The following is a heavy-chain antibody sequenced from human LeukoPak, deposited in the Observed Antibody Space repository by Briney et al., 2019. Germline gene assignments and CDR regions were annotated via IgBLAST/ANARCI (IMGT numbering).Heavy chain of an antibody. J-gene: IGHJ4*02. CDR1: GGSISSSSYY. D-gene: IGHD3-10*01. CDR2: IYYSGST. Sequence: SETLSLTCTVSGGSISSSSYYWGWIRQPPGKGLEWIGSIYYSGSTYYNPSLKSRVTISVDTSKNQFSLKLSSVTAADTAVYYCARAGMVRGLHTAPRQRREYYFDYWGQGTLVTVSS. CDR3: ARAGMVRGLHTAPRQRREYYFDY. V-gene: IGHV4-39*07.